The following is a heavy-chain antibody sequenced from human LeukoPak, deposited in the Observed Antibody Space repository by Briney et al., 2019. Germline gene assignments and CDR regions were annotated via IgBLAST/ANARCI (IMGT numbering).Heavy chain of an antibody. Sequence: ASVKVSCKASGYTFTSYGISWVRQAPEQGLEWMGWISAYNGNTNYAQKLQGRVTMTRDTSTSTAYMELRSLRSDDTAVYYCARGLTFGGVIVLRFDYWGQGTLVTVSS. J-gene: IGHJ4*02. CDR1: GYTFTSYG. V-gene: IGHV1-18*01. CDR3: ARGLTFGGVIVLRFDY. D-gene: IGHD3-16*02. CDR2: ISAYNGNT.